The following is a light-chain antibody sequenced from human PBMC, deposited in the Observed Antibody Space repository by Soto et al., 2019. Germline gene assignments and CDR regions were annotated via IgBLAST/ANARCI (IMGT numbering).Light chain of an antibody. V-gene: IGLV2-14*01. CDR1: SSDIGAYDY. Sequence: QSALTQPASLSGSPGQSITISCTGTSSDIGAYDYVSWFQQHPGKAPKLMISEVNNRPSGVSNRFSGSKSGNTAYLTISGRQVEDEADYFCFSFTTTSTHVFGTGTKLTVL. CDR2: EVN. J-gene: IGLJ1*01. CDR3: FSFTTTSTHV.